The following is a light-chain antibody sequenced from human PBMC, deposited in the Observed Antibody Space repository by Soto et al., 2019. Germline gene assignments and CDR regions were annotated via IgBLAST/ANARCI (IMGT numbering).Light chain of an antibody. CDR3: QQYNTYQGT. J-gene: IGKJ1*01. CDR2: AAS. CDR1: QGISTY. V-gene: IGKV1-17*01. Sequence: DIQMTQSPSSLSASVGDRVTITCRASQGISTYLNWYQQKPGKAPKVLIYAASSLQSGVPSRFSGSGSGTEFTLTISSLQPDDFATYYCQQYNTYQGTFGPGTKVDIK.